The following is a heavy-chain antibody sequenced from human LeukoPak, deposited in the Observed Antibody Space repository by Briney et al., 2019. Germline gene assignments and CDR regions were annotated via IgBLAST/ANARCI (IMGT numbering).Heavy chain of an antibody. J-gene: IGHJ6*02. CDR1: GYTFTSYG. CDR2: ISAYNGNT. D-gene: IGHD1-14*01. CDR3: ARTTANHRPYYYGMDV. V-gene: IGHV1-18*01. Sequence: ASVKVSCKASGYTFTSYGISWVRQAPGQGLEWMGWISAYNGNTNYAQKLQGRVTMTTDTSTSTAYMELRSLRSDDTAVYYCARTTANHRPYYYGMDVWGQGTTVTVSS.